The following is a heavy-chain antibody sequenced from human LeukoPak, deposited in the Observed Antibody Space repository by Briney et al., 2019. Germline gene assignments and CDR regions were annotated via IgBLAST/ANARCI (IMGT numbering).Heavy chain of an antibody. J-gene: IGHJ4*02. CDR1: GGSISSYY. Sequence: SETLSLTCTVSGGSISSYYWSWIRQPPGKGLEWIGYIYYSGSTNYNPSLKSRVTISVGTSKNQFSLKLSSVTAADTAVYYCARVSYDSRGYYFDYWGQGTLVTVSS. CDR2: IYYSGST. CDR3: ARVSYDSRGYYFDY. V-gene: IGHV4-59*01. D-gene: IGHD3-22*01.